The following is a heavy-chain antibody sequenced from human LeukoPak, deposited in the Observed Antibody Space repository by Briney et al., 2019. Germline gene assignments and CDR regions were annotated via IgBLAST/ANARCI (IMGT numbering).Heavy chain of an antibody. D-gene: IGHD3-10*01. Sequence: ASVKVSCKASGYTFTSYDINWVRQATGQGLEWMGWMNPNSGNTGYAQKFQGRVTMTRNTSISTAYMELRSLRSEDTAVYYCATNSRITRHFGYCGQGTLVTVSS. V-gene: IGHV1-8*01. CDR3: ATNSRITRHFGY. CDR1: GYTFTSYD. J-gene: IGHJ4*02. CDR2: MNPNSGNT.